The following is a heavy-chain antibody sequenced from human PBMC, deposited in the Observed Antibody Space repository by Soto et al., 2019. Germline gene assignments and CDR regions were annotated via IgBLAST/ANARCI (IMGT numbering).Heavy chain of an antibody. V-gene: IGHV4-31*03. CDR1: GGSITTGGYY. J-gene: IGHJ4*02. CDR2: RYYSEST. D-gene: IGHD2-15*01. CDR3: ASTKCTGGRCYSWFLDY. Sequence: PSETLSLTCTVSGGSITTGGYYWSWIRQLPGKGLEWIGHRYYSESTYYNPSLKSRVSISLDTSKNQFSLKLSFVTAADTDMYSCASTKCTGGRCYSWFLDYWGPGTPVTVSS.